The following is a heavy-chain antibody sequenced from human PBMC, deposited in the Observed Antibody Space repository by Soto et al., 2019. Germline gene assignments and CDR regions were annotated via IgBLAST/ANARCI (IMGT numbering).Heavy chain of an antibody. J-gene: IGHJ3*02. CDR1: GGSGNSGNYY. CDR2: MSHSGGT. D-gene: IGHD1-1*01. V-gene: IGHV4-34*01. Sequence: QVQLQQWGAGLLKPSETLSLTCAVFGGSGNSGNYYWSWIRQPPGKGLEWSGEMSHSGGTHFNPSPKSPVTLSVDTSKNQFSLKMSSVTAADTALYYCACVERGTATTVVDAFDIWGPGTMVTVTS. CDR3: ACVERGTATTVVDAFDI.